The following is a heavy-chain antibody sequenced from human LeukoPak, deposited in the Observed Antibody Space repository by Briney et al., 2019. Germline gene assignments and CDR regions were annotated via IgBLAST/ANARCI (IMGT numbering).Heavy chain of an antibody. CDR3: ARPRAPDILTGYSGLGY. Sequence: GRSLRLSCAASGITFSSYAMHWVRQAPGKGLEWVAVISYDGSNKYYADSVKGRFTISRDNSKNTLYLQMNSLRAEDTAVYYCARPRAPDILTGYSGLGYWGQGTLVTVSS. V-gene: IGHV3-30*04. CDR1: GITFSSYA. CDR2: ISYDGSNK. D-gene: IGHD3-9*01. J-gene: IGHJ4*02.